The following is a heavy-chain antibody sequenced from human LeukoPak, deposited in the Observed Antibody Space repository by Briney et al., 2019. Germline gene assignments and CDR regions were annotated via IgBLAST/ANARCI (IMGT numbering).Heavy chain of an antibody. V-gene: IGHV4-39*01. CDR2: IYYSGST. J-gene: IGHJ5*02. D-gene: IGHD2-21*01. CDR1: GGSISSSSYY. Sequence: PSETLSPTCTVSGGSISSSSYYWGWIRQPPGKGLEWIGSIYYSGSTYYNPSLKSRVTISVDTSKNQFSLKLSSVTAADTAVYYCARQGGDGGDCFDPWGQGTLVTVSS. CDR3: ARQGGDGGDCFDP.